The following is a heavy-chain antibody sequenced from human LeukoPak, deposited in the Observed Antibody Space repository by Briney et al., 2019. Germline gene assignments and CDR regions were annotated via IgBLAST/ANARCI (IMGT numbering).Heavy chain of an antibody. CDR2: IYHSGST. J-gene: IGHJ3*02. V-gene: IGHV4-30-2*01. Sequence: SQTLSLTCAVSGGSISSGGYSWRWIRQPPGKGLEWIGYIYHSGSTYYNPSLKSRVTISIDRSKNQFSLKLSSVTAADTAVYYCPRDSFDILTGACDAFDIWGQGAMVTVSS. CDR1: GGSISSGGYS. CDR3: PRDSFDILTGACDAFDI. D-gene: IGHD3-9*01.